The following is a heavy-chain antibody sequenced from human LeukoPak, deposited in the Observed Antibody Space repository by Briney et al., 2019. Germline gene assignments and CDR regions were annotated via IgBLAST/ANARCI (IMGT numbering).Heavy chain of an antibody. Sequence: PGGSLRLSCAASGLPFSSYSMHWVRQAPGKGLEWLSYMSSSSTTIYNADSVRGRFTISRDNAKNSLFLQMNSLRAEDTAVYSCARGGGFCGSTSCYGIDSWGQGTLVTVSS. D-gene: IGHD2-2*01. CDR1: GLPFSSYS. CDR3: ARGGGFCGSTSCYGIDS. J-gene: IGHJ4*02. V-gene: IGHV3-48*01. CDR2: MSSSSTTI.